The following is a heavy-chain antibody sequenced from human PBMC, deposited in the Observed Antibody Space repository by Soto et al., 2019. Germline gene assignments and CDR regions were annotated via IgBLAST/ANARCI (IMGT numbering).Heavy chain of an antibody. CDR1: GGTFSSYA. J-gene: IGHJ6*02. CDR2: IIPIFGTA. V-gene: IGHV1-69*13. D-gene: IGHD3-22*01. Sequence: SVKVSCKASGGTFSSYAISWVRQAPGQGLEWMGGIIPIFGTANYAQKFQGRVTITADESTSTAYMELSSLRSEDTAVYYCASFTYYYDSSGSLDYGMDVWGQGTTVTVSS. CDR3: ASFTYYYDSSGSLDYGMDV.